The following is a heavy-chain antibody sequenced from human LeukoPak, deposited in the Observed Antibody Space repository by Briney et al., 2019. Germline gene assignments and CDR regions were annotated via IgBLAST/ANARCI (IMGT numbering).Heavy chain of an antibody. CDR1: GYTFTSYY. D-gene: IGHD3-3*01. J-gene: IGHJ4*02. CDR3: ARYVFGNYKGVFDY. V-gene: IGHV1-46*01. CDR2: INPSGGST. Sequence: ASVKVSCKASGYTFTSYYMYWVRQAPGQGLEWMGVINPSGGSTSYAQKFQGRVTMTRDMSTSTVYMELSSLRSEDTAVYYCARYVFGNYKGVFDYWGQGTLVTVS.